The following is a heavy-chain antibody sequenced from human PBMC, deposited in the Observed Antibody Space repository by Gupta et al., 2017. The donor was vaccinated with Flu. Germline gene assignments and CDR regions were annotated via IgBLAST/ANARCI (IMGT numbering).Heavy chain of an antibody. V-gene: IGHV3-33*01. CDR3: ARGLSNEKPRWQRGQLDY. CDR2: VWYYGGSQ. Sequence: QVQLVESGGGVVQPGGSLRLSCATSGITFTNYDMHWVRQAPGQGPEWVAVVWYYGGSQYSTTSVKGRFTISRDSSKNTLYLQMNNLRVEDTAVYYCARGLSNEKPRWQRGQLDYWGQGTLVTVSS. D-gene: IGHD5-24*01. J-gene: IGHJ4*02. CDR1: GITFTNYD.